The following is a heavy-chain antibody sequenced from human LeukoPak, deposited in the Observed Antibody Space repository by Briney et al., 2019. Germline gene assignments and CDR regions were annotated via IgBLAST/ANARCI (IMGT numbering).Heavy chain of an antibody. Sequence: PGGSLRLSCAASGFTFSSYWMNWVRQAPGKGLVWVSRIASDGSSTTYADSVKGRFSISRDNAKNTLYLQMNSLRVEDTAVYYCAKDIGLERHHFDYWGQGTLVTVSS. CDR3: AKDIGLERHHFDY. J-gene: IGHJ4*02. CDR2: IASDGSST. D-gene: IGHD1-1*01. V-gene: IGHV3-74*01. CDR1: GFTFSSYW.